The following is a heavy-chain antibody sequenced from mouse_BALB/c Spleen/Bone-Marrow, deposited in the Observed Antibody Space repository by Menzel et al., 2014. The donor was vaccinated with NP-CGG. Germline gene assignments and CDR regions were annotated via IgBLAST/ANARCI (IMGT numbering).Heavy chain of an antibody. CDR1: GYTFTSYW. J-gene: IGHJ1*01. Sequence: VQLVESGAELAKPGASVKMSCKASGYTFTSYWMHWVKRRPGQGLEWIGYINPSTGYTEYNQKFKDKATLTADKSSSTAYMQLSSVTSEDSAVYYCARDWCFDVWGAGTTVTVSS. V-gene: IGHV1-7*01. CDR2: INPSTGYT. CDR3: ARDWCFDV.